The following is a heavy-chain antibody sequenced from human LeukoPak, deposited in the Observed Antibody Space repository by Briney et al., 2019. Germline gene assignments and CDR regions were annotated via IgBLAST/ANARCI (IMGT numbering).Heavy chain of an antibody. Sequence: GSLRLSCAASGFTFSSYGMSWVRQAPGKGLECVSFISGSGGSTNHADSVKGRFTISRDSSKNTLYLQMNSLRAEDTAVYYCAKVWTAYSDDYFDYWGQGTLVTVSS. CDR1: GFTFSSYG. CDR3: AKVWTAYSDDYFDY. D-gene: IGHD3/OR15-3a*01. CDR2: ISGSGGST. J-gene: IGHJ4*02. V-gene: IGHV3-23*01.